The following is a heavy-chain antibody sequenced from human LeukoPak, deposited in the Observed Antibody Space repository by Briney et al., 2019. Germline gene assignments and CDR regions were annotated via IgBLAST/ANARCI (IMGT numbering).Heavy chain of an antibody. V-gene: IGHV3-23*01. J-gene: IGHJ4*03. CDR3: AKGISSSGWSYFDY. D-gene: IGHD6-19*01. CDR2: LSGSGITT. Sequence: GGSLRLFCTASGFTFSNSAMSWVRQAPGKGLAWVSTLSGSGITTYYADSVKGRFTISRDNSKNTLYLQMNSLRAEDTAVYYCAKGISSSGWSYFDYWGHGTLVTVSS. CDR1: GFTFSNSA.